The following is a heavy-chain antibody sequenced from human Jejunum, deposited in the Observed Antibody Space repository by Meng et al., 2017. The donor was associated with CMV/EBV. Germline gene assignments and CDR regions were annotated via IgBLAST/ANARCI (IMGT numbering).Heavy chain of an antibody. Sequence: SCAPAGFTVSRKYMTWGRQAPGKGLQWVSIMHSCGSAHSGDSVKGRFTLSRDNAKNFLYLQMNSLQVDDTALYYCATRGQAPANWGQGTLVTVSS. V-gene: IGHV3-66*01. CDR3: ATRGQAPAN. J-gene: IGHJ4*02. CDR1: GFTVSRKY. CDR2: MHSCGSA.